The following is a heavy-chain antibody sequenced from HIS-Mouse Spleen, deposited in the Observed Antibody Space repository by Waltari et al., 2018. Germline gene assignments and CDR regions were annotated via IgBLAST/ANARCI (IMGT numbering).Heavy chain of an antibody. CDR1: CGSISSSSYY. CDR2: IYYSWST. V-gene: IGHV4-39*07. D-gene: IGHD6-13*01. J-gene: IGHJ2*01. CDR3: AREIPYSSRWYDWYVDL. Sequence: QLQLQESVPGLVKPSETLSLTCTVSCGSISSSSYYWGWIRHPPGTGPARSGRIYYSWSTYSTPSLQGRVNISVDTSKNHFSLRLSSVTAADTAVYYCAREIPYSSRWYDWYVDLWGRGTLVTVSS.